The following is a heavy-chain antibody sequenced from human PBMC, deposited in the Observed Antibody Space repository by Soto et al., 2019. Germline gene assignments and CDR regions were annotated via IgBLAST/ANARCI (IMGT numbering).Heavy chain of an antibody. D-gene: IGHD3-10*01. CDR3: ARGGITGTIFGQINPGPYGSGSYYKAYYFDY. V-gene: IGHV4-34*01. Sequence: SETLSLTCAVYGGSFSGYYWSWIRQPPGKGLEWIGEINHSGSTNYNPSLKSRVTISVDTSKNQFSLKLSSVTAADTAVYYCARGGITGTIFGQINPGPYGSGSYYKAYYFDYWGQGTLVTVSS. CDR2: INHSGST. J-gene: IGHJ4*02. CDR1: GGSFSGYY.